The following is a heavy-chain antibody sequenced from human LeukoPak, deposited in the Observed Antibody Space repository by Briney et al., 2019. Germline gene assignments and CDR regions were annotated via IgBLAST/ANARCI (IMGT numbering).Heavy chain of an antibody. V-gene: IGHV4-34*01. J-gene: IGHJ4*02. CDR3: ARRHMTIEDIVVVPAAKGGFDY. CDR2: INRSGST. D-gene: IGHD2-2*01. Sequence: SETLSLTCAVYGGSLSGNYWSWIRQPPGKGLEWIGEINRSGSTKYNPSLKGRVTISVDTSKNQFSLKLSSVTAADTAVYYCARRHMTIEDIVVVPAAKGGFDYWGQGTLVTVSS. CDR1: GGSLSGNY.